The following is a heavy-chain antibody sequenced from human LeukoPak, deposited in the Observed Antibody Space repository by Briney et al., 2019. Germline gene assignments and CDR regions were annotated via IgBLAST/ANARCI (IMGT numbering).Heavy chain of an antibody. J-gene: IGHJ5*02. D-gene: IGHD3-16*01. CDR3: ARDPSGGGNWFDP. CDR2: IYYSGST. V-gene: IGHV4-59*12. CDR1: GGSISSYY. Sequence: PSETLSLTCTVSGGSISSYYWSWIRQPPGKGLEWIGYIYYSGSTNYNPSLKSRVTISVDTSKNQFSLKLSPVTAADTAVYFCARDPSGGGNWFDPWGQGTLVTVSS.